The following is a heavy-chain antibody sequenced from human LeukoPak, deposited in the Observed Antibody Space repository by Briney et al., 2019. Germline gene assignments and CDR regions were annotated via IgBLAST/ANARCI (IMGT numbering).Heavy chain of an antibody. CDR1: GGSISSGSYY. J-gene: IGHJ4*02. CDR3: ARTDGTIGGYFDY. V-gene: IGHV4-61*02. CDR2: IYTSGST. D-gene: IGHD1-7*01. Sequence: SKTLSLTCTVSGGSISSGSYYWSWIRQPAGKGLEWIGRIYTSGSTNYNPSLKSRVTISVDTSKNQFSLKLSSVTAADTAVYYCARTDGTIGGYFDYWGQGTLVTVSS.